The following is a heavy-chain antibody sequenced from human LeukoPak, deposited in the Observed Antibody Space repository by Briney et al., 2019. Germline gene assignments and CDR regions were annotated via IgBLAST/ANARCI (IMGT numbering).Heavy chain of an antibody. D-gene: IGHD3-22*01. CDR1: GFTFGSYG. Sequence: GGSLRLSCAASGFTFGSYGMHWVRQAPAKGLEWVAGIWYDGSNKYYADSVKGRFTISRDNSKNTQYLQMNNLRAEDTAVYYCARALPGSYYDSSGYYSPDIWGQGTMVTVSS. CDR2: IWYDGSNK. V-gene: IGHV3-33*01. CDR3: ARALPGSYYDSSGYYSPDI. J-gene: IGHJ3*02.